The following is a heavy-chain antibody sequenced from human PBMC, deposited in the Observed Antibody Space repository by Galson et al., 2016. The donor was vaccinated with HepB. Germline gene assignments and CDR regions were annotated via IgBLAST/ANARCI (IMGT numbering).Heavy chain of an antibody. V-gene: IGHV3-30-3*01. CDR2: ISYDGSNK. CDR3: ARERYNWNYGGMDV. D-gene: IGHD1-7*01. Sequence: SLRLSCAASGFTFSSYAMHWVRQAPGKGLERVAVISYDGSNKYYADSVKGRFTISRDNSKNTLYLQMNSLRAEDTAVYYCARERYNWNYGGMDVWGKGTTVTVSS. CDR1: GFTFSSYA. J-gene: IGHJ6*04.